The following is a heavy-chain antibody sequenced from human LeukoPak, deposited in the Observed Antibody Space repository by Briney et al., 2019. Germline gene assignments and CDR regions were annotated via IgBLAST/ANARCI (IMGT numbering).Heavy chain of an antibody. V-gene: IGHV3-30*02. CDR3: VWFGDSRVLY. Sequence: QPGGSLRLSCAGSGFSFSNYNMNWVRQAPGKGLEWVTFIRYDGSNKYYADSVKGRFTISRDNSKNTLYLQMNSLRTEDTAVYYCVWFGDSRVLYWGQGTLVTVSS. D-gene: IGHD3-10*01. CDR1: GFSFSNYN. CDR2: IRYDGSNK. J-gene: IGHJ4*02.